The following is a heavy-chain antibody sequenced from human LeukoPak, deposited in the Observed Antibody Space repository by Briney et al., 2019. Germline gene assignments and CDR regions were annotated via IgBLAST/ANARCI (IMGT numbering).Heavy chain of an antibody. Sequence: ASVKVSCKASGYTFTSYYLHWVRQAPGQGLEWMGVINPSAGRTSYAQKFQGRVTMTRDMSTSTVYMELSSLRSEDTAVYYCASILASGGSYPFDYWGQGTLVTVSS. CDR2: INPSAGRT. CDR3: ASILASGGSYPFDY. V-gene: IGHV1-46*01. CDR1: GYTFTSYY. J-gene: IGHJ4*02. D-gene: IGHD2-15*01.